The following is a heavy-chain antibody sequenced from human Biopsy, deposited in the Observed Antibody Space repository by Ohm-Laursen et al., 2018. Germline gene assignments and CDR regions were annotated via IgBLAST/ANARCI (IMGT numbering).Heavy chain of an antibody. V-gene: IGHV3-43D*04. Sequence: SLRPSCAASGFTFDDYGMHWVRQRPGKGLEWVSLISWDGSSRDYADSVKGRFTISRDNSKNSLYLQMNSLRAEDTALYFCARAFRGQYFYYYYGMDVWGQGTTVTVSS. D-gene: IGHD3-9*01. CDR1: GFTFDDYG. CDR2: ISWDGSSR. CDR3: ARAFRGQYFYYYYGMDV. J-gene: IGHJ6*02.